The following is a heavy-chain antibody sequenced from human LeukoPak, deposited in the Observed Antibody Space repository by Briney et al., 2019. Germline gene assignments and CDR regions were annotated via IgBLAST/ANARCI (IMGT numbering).Heavy chain of an antibody. Sequence: SQTLSLTCAISGDSVSSNSAAWNWIRQSPSRGLEWLGRTYYRSKWYNDYAVSVKSRITINPDTSKNQFSLQLNSVTPEDTAVYYCARNGYGSGSYYIEWYYFDYWGQGTLVTVSS. V-gene: IGHV6-1*01. J-gene: IGHJ4*02. D-gene: IGHD3-10*01. CDR1: GDSVSSNSAA. CDR2: TYYRSKWYN. CDR3: ARNGYGSGSYYIEWYYFDY.